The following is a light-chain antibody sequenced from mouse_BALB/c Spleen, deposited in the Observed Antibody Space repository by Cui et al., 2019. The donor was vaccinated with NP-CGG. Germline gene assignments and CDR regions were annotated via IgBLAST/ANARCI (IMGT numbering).Light chain of an antibody. CDR3: ALWYSNHWV. J-gene: IGLJ1*01. CDR2: GTN. Sequence: QALLTQESALPTSPGETVTLTCRSRTGAVTTSNYANWVQEKPDHLFTGLIGGTNNRAPGVPARFSGSLIGDKAALTITGAQTEDEAIYFCALWYSNHWVFGGGTKLTVL. V-gene: IGLV1*01. CDR1: TGAVTTSNY.